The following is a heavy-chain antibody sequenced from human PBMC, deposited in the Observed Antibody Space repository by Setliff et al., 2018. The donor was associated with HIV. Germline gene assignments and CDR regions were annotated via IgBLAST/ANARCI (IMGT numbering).Heavy chain of an antibody. D-gene: IGHD2-15*01. CDR3: TRGSGPRVVVAAPFDY. CDR1: GYGFTNFG. V-gene: IGHV1-18*01. J-gene: IGHJ4*02. Sequence: ASVKVSCKASGYGFTNFGISWVRLAPGQGLEWMGWVGPYHGTTDYAQKFQGRVTMTADTSTRTAYLELRTLRSDDTAVYYCTRGSGPRVVVAAPFDYWGQGTLVTVSS. CDR2: VGPYHGTT.